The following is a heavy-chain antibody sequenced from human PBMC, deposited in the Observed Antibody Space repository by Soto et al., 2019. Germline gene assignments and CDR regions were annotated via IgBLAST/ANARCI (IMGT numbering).Heavy chain of an antibody. D-gene: IGHD3-10*01. CDR1: GFTFSNYA. Sequence: PGGSLRLSCAASGFTFSNYAMTWVRQAPGKGLEWASTINYSGGSTYYADSVKGRFTVSRDNSKNTLYLQMNSLRAEDTAVYYCAKKFSYGSGTYLYYFDYWGQGTQVTVSS. V-gene: IGHV3-23*01. CDR3: AKKFSYGSGTYLYYFDY. CDR2: INYSGGST. J-gene: IGHJ4*02.